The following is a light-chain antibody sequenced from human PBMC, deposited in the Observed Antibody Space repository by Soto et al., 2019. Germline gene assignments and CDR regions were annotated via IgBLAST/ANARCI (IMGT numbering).Light chain of an antibody. Sequence: DIQMTQSPSSLSASVGDRVTITCRASQGIRNYLAWYQQKPGEVPKLLIYAASTLQSGVPSRFSGSGSGTDFTLTISSLQPEDVATYYCQKLNSAPFTFGPGTKVELK. CDR3: QKLNSAPFT. CDR2: AAS. J-gene: IGKJ3*01. V-gene: IGKV1-27*01. CDR1: QGIRNY.